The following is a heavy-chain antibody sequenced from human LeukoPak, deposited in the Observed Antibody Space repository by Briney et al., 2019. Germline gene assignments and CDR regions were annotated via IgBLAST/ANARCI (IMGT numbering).Heavy chain of an antibody. CDR1: GFTFSSYA. Sequence: GGSLRLSCAASGFTFSSYAMSWVRQAPGKGLEWVAVISHDGSNKYYADSVKGRFTISRDNSKNTLYLQMNSLRAEDTAVYYCARDLKVRGVIIRGDYWGQGTLVTVSS. V-gene: IGHV3-30*04. D-gene: IGHD3-10*01. J-gene: IGHJ4*02. CDR2: ISHDGSNK. CDR3: ARDLKVRGVIIRGDY.